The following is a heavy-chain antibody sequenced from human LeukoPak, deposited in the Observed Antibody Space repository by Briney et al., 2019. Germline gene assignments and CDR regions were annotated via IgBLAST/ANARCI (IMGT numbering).Heavy chain of an antibody. CDR2: VYDIGST. CDR3: ARPNGLLTGYYYFDY. D-gene: IGHD3-9*01. Sequence: SETLSLTCTVSGGSIGSHYWTWIRQTPGKGLEWIGYVYDIGSTKYNPSLKSRVTISVDTSKNQFSLKLSSVTAADTAVYYCARPNGLLTGYYYFDYWGQGTLVTVSS. CDR1: GGSIGSHY. J-gene: IGHJ4*02. V-gene: IGHV4-59*08.